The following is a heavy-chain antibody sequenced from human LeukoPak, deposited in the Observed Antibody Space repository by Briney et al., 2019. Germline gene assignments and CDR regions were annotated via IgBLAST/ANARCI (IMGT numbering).Heavy chain of an antibody. D-gene: IGHD1-7*01. CDR1: GFTFSSYA. CDR2: IRYDGGNK. Sequence: GGSLRLSCAASGFTFSSYAMHWVRQAPGKGLEWVAFIRYDGGNKYYADSVKGRFTISRDNSKNTLYLQMSSLRAEDTAVYYCAKDERNWNYNLASQTYDWGQGTLVTVSS. V-gene: IGHV3-30*02. CDR3: AKDERNWNYNLASQTYD. J-gene: IGHJ1*01.